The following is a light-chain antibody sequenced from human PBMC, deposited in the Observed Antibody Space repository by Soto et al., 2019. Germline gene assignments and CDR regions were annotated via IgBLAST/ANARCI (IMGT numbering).Light chain of an antibody. J-gene: IGKJ2*01. CDR3: QQYGSSPYT. Sequence: EIVLTQSPGTLSLSPGERATLSCMASQSGSSSYLAWYQLNPGQAPSILIYGASSRATGIPDRFSGSESGTAFTLTISRLEPEGFAVYYCQQYGSSPYTFGQETKLHIK. CDR2: GAS. V-gene: IGKV3-20*01. CDR1: QSGSSSY.